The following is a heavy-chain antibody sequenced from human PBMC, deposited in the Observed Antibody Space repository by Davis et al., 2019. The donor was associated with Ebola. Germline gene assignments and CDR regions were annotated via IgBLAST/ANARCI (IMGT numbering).Heavy chain of an antibody. CDR2: ISAYNGNT. V-gene: IGHV1-18*04. D-gene: IGHD3-3*01. CDR3: ASRTRTNSDLDC. J-gene: IGHJ4*02. CDR1: GYTFTSYG. Sequence: ASVKVSCKASGYTFTSYGISWVRQAPGQGLEWMGWISAYNGNTNYAQKLQGRVTMTTDTSTSTAYMELRSLRSDDTAVYYCASRTRTNSDLDCWGQGTLVTVSS.